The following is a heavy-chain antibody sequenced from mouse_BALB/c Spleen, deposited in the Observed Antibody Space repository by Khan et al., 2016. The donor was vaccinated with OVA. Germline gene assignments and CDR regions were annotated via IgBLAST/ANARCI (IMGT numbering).Heavy chain of an antibody. V-gene: IGHV1S41*01. Sequence: DLVMPGAAVTLSCKASGYTFTSYWINWIIQRPGQGLEWIGRIAPGSGSTSYNAMFKGKATLTVDASSSTASIQLSSLSSEDSAVYFCARSNYYGSGLYAMDYWGQGTSVTVSS. J-gene: IGHJ4*01. D-gene: IGHD1-1*01. CDR3: ARSNYYGSGLYAMDY. CDR1: GYTFTSYW. CDR2: IAPGSGST.